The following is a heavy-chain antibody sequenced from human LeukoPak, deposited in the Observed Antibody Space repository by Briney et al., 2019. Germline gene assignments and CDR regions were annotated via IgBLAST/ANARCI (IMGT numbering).Heavy chain of an antibody. J-gene: IGHJ4*02. CDR3: AKDGLSSGYYFDY. CDR2: ISGTGYNT. V-gene: IGHV3-23*01. CDR1: GFTFRNCA. Sequence: PGGTVRHSCAASGFTFRNCAMSWVRQTPGKGLEWVSGISGTGYNTYYADSVKGRFTISRDNSKNTLYLQMSSLGAEDTAVYYCAKDGLSSGYYFDYWGQGTLVTVSS. D-gene: IGHD1-26*01.